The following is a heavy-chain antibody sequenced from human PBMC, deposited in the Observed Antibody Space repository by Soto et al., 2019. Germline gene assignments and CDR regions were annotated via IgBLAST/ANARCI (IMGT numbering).Heavy chain of an antibody. CDR3: AKRTVGWYFDL. Sequence: ESGGGLVQPGGSLRLSCAASGFTFSSYAMNWVRQAPGKGLEWVSVISGSGGSTYSADAVKGRFTISRDNSKNTLYLQRNSLRAEDTAGYYCAKRTVGWYFDLWGRGTLVTVSS. CDR2: ISGSGGST. J-gene: IGHJ2*01. V-gene: IGHV3-23*01. CDR1: GFTFSSYA. D-gene: IGHD4-17*01.